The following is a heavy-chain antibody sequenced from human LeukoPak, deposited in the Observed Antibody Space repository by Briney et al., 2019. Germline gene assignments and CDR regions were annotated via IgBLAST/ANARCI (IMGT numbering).Heavy chain of an antibody. J-gene: IGHJ4*02. CDR3: ATTKQARRYFDY. V-gene: IGHV3-23*01. CDR1: GFTFSNYG. Sequence: GGSLRLSCAASGFTFSNYGMHWVRQAPGKGLEWVSAINPSGGNTYYADSVRGRFTISRDNSKNTLYLQMNTLRAEDTAVYYCATTKQARRYFDYWGQGTLVTVSS. CDR2: INPSGGNT. D-gene: IGHD1-1*01.